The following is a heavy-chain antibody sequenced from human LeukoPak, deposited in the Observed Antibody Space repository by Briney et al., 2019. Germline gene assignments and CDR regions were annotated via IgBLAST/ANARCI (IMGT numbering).Heavy chain of an antibody. V-gene: IGHV3-48*03. CDR3: ARTAEAGMLDY. Sequence: GGSLRLSCAASGFTFSSYEMNWVRQAPGKGLEWVSYISSSGSTIYYADSVKGRFTISRDNAKNSLYLQMNSLRAEDTAVYYCARTAEAGMLDYWGQGTLVTVSS. CDR1: GFTFSSYE. D-gene: IGHD6-13*01. J-gene: IGHJ4*02. CDR2: ISSSGSTI.